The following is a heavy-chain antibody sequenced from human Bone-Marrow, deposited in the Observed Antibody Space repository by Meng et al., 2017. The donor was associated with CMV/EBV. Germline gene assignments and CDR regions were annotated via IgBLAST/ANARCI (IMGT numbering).Heavy chain of an antibody. CDR3: HAQRGVATTPPTEYYFDY. CDR2: IKQDGSEK. J-gene: IGHJ4*02. V-gene: IGHV3-7*01. CDR1: GFTFSRYW. Sequence: GESLKISCAASGFTFSRYWMSWVRQAPGKGLEWVANIKQDGSEKDYVDSVKGRFTISRDNAKNSLPLQMNSLRAEDTAVYYCHAQRGVATTPPTEYYFDYWGQGTLVTVSS. D-gene: IGHD5-12*01.